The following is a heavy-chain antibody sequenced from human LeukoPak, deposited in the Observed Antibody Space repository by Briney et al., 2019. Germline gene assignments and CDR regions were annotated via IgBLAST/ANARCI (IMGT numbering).Heavy chain of an antibody. CDR1: GFTFSSYG. V-gene: IGHV3-30*02. D-gene: IGHD6-13*01. Sequence: PGGSLRLSCAASGFTFSSYGMHWARQAPGKGLEWVAFIRYDGSNKYYADSVKGRFTISRDNSKNTLYLQMNSLRAEDTAVYYCAKEDSSSWSIDYWGQGTLVTVSS. J-gene: IGHJ4*02. CDR2: IRYDGSNK. CDR3: AKEDSSSWSIDY.